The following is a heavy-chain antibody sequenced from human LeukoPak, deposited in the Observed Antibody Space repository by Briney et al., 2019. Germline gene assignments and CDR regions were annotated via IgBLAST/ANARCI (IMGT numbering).Heavy chain of an antibody. D-gene: IGHD3-3*01. CDR2: ISSSSSTI. J-gene: IGHJ4*02. Sequence: GGSLRLSRAASGFTFSSYSMNWVRQAPGKGLEWVSYISSSSSTIYYADSVKGRLTISRDNAKNSLYLQMNSLRAEDTAVYYCARDLAIFGVVTALYYFDYWGQGTLVTVSS. CDR3: ARDLAIFGVVTALYYFDY. CDR1: GFTFSSYS. V-gene: IGHV3-48*01.